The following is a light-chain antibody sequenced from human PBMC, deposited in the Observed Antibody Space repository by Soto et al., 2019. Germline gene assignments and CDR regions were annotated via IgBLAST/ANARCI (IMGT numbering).Light chain of an antibody. V-gene: IGKV3-15*01. Sequence: IVLTQSPAALSVSPGERATLSCRAIQSVSTNLAWYQQKPGQPPRLLIYGASTRATGVPARFSGSGSGTEFTLTISSMQSEDVAVYYCKQYNAWPSRTFGQGTK. J-gene: IGKJ2*02. CDR1: QSVSTN. CDR3: KQYNAWPSRT. CDR2: GAS.